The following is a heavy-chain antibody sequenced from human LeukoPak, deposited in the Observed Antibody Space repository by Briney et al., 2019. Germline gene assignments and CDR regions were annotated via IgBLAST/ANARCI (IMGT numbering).Heavy chain of an antibody. CDR1: ELNFSSYD. Sequence: PGGSLRLSCAASELNFSSYDMHWVRQATGKGLEWVSAIGTAGDTYYPGSVKGRFTISREKAKNSLYLQMNSLRAGDTAVYYCARATGTWYFDYWGQGTLVTVSS. CDR3: ARATGTWYFDY. CDR2: IGTAGDT. J-gene: IGHJ4*02. D-gene: IGHD1-1*01. V-gene: IGHV3-13*01.